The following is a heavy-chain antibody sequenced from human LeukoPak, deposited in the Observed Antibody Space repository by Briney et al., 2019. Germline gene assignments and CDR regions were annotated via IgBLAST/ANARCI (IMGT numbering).Heavy chain of an antibody. V-gene: IGHV1-2*02. D-gene: IGHD1-1*01. CDR1: GYMFSDYY. J-gene: IGHJ4*02. CDR3: ARVRDNACDY. Sequence: ASVTVSCMPSGYMFSDYYMHWVRQAPGQGLEWMGWLRGDTGDTDSPQTLKGRVTMTRETDTNTAYMQLSRLTYDDTAIYFCARVRDNACDYWGQGTLVTVSS. CDR2: LRGDTGDT.